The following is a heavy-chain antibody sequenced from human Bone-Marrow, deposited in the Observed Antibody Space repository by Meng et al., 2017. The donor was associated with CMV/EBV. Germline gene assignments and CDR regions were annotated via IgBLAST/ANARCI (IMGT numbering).Heavy chain of an antibody. D-gene: IGHD4-11*01. CDR3: ARDRYRDGATATNNWFYP. J-gene: IGHJ5*02. V-gene: IGHV1-18*01. CDR2: ISAKNGNT. Sequence: ASVKVSCKTSGYTFIDYGITWLRQAPGQGPEWVGWISAKNGNTDGPQKLQGRVTMTTDTSTSTAFMELRSLTSDDTAMYYCARDRYRDGATATNNWFYPWGQGTLVTVSS. CDR1: GYTFIDYG.